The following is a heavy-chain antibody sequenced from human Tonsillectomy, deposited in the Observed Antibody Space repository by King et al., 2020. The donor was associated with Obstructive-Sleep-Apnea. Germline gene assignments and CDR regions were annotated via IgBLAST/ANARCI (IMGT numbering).Heavy chain of an antibody. Sequence: VQLVESGGGLVKPGGSLRLSCDCSGFTFSSHTMNWVRQAPGKGLEWLSSISSHSGYILYADSLKGRITISRDNAKNKLYLQMNSLRAEDTALYYCARDDYCDYLIDYFGQGTLGTVSS. CDR2: ISSHSGYI. CDR3: ARDDYCDYLIDY. J-gene: IGHJ4*02. V-gene: IGHV3-21*01. D-gene: IGHD4-17*01. CDR1: GFTFSSHT.